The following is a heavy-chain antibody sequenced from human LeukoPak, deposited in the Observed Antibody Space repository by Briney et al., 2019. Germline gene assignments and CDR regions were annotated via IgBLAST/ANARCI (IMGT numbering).Heavy chain of an antibody. CDR1: GFTVSSNY. D-gene: IGHD6-13*01. Sequence: PGGSLRLSCAASGFTVSSNYMSRVRQAPGKGLEWVSVIYSGGSTYYADSVKGRFTISRDNSKNTLYLQMNSLRAEDTAVYYCARDLVRGQLVRYYYGMDVWGQGTTVTVSS. J-gene: IGHJ6*02. V-gene: IGHV3-53*01. CDR2: IYSGGST. CDR3: ARDLVRGQLVRYYYGMDV.